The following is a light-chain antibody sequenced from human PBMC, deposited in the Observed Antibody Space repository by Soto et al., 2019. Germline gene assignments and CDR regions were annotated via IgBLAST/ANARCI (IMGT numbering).Light chain of an antibody. CDR3: NSFTSDSAYV. CDR1: ISDVGGYSR. J-gene: IGLJ1*01. V-gene: IGLV2-14*01. CDR2: EVS. Sequence: QSVLTQPSSLSGSPGQSITISCTGTISDVGGYSRVSWYQQHPGKAPKLMIYEVSNLPSGVSYRFSGSKSGNTASLTISGLQAEDEADYYCNSFTSDSAYVFGTGTKVTVL.